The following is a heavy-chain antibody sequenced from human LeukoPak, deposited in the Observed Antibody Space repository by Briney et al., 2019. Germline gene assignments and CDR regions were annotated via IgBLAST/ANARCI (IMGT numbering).Heavy chain of an antibody. Sequence: ASVKVSCKASGYSLNAYYIHWVRQAPGQGLEWMGWINPSSGGTKYAQKFQGRVTMARDTSISTTYMELTRLTSDDTAVYYCARGLGLDYWSQGTLVTVSS. CDR2: INPSSGGT. D-gene: IGHD4-11*01. CDR3: ARGLGLDY. J-gene: IGHJ4*02. V-gene: IGHV1-2*02. CDR1: GYSLNAYY.